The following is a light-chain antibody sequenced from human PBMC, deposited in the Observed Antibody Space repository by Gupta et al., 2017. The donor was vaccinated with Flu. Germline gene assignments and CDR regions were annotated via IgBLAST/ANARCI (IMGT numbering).Light chain of an antibody. CDR2: DAS. J-gene: IGKJ4*01. V-gene: IGKV3-11*01. CDR3: QQRSNWLT. Sequence: SPATLSLSPGERATRSCRASQSVSSYLAWYQQKPGQAPRLLIYDASNRATGITGRFSGSGSGTDFTLTISSLEPEDFAVYYWQQRSNWLTFGGGTKVEIK. CDR1: QSVSSY.